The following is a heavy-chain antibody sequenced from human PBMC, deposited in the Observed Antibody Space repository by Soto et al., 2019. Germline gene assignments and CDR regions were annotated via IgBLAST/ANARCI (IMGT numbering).Heavy chain of an antibody. D-gene: IGHD2-15*01. J-gene: IGHJ3*02. CDR3: AKLRKLGGYCSGGSCYRDAFDI. Sequence: GGSLRLSCAASGFTFSSYAMSWVRQAPGKGLEWVSAISGSGGSTYYADSVKGRFTISRDNSKNTLYLQMNSLRAEDTAVYYCAKLRKLGGYCSGGSCYRDAFDIWGQGTMVTVSS. V-gene: IGHV3-23*01. CDR2: ISGSGGST. CDR1: GFTFSSYA.